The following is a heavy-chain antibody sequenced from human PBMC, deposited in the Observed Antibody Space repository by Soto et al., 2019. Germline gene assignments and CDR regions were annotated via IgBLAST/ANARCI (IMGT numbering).Heavy chain of an antibody. J-gene: IGHJ5*02. CDR3: AKIETGCLVSRPNWLDP. CDR1: GYTFTSYA. D-gene: IGHD6-6*01. CDR2: INAGNGNT. V-gene: IGHV1-3*01. Sequence: QVQLVQSGAEVKKPGASVKVSCKASGYTFTSYAMHWVRQAPGQRLEWMGWINAGNGNTKYSQKFQGRVSITRDTSASTAYMELSSPKPEDTTVYYCAKIETGCLVSRPNWLDPWGQGTLVTVSS.